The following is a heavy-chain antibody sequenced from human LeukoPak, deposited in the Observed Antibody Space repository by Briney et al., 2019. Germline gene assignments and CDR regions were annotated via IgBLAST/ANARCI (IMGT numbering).Heavy chain of an antibody. D-gene: IGHD6-13*01. CDR3: AKRQGIAAAGTGKYFDY. V-gene: IGHV3-23*01. Sequence: GGSLRLSCAASGFTFSSYAMSWVRQAPGKGLEWVSAISGSGGSTYYADSVKGRFTISRDNSKNTPYLQMNSLRAEDTAVYYCAKRQGIAAAGTGKYFDYWGQGTLVTVSS. J-gene: IGHJ4*02. CDR2: ISGSGGST. CDR1: GFTFSSYA.